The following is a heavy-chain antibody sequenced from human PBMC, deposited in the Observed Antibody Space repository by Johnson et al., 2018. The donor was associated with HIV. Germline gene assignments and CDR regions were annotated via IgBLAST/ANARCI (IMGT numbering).Heavy chain of an antibody. CDR3: VRVGKYCGGDCYSGVDAYDI. V-gene: IGHV3-20*04. CDR2: INWHGGST. CDR1: GFTFDYHD. D-gene: IGHD2-21*02. J-gene: IGHJ3*02. Sequence: VQLLESGGGVARPGGSLRLSCAASGFTFDYHDMNWVRQAPGKGLEWVSGINWHGGSTGYADSVKGRFTISRDNAKKSLYLQRNSLRAEDTALYYCVRVGKYCGGDCYSGVDAYDIWGQGTVVIVSS.